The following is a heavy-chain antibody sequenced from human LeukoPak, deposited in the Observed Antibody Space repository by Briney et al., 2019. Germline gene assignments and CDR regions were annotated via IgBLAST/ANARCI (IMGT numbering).Heavy chain of an antibody. CDR1: GFTFSSYA. CDR2: ISYDGSNK. J-gene: IGHJ4*02. CDR3: ARDRRYYDSSGYYPY. V-gene: IGHV3-30-3*01. Sequence: GGSLRLSCAASGFTFSSYAMHWVRQAPGKGLEWVAVISYDGSNKYYADSVKGRFTISRDNSKNTLYLQMNSLRAEDTAVYYCARDRRYYDSSGYYPYWGQGTLVTVSS. D-gene: IGHD3-22*01.